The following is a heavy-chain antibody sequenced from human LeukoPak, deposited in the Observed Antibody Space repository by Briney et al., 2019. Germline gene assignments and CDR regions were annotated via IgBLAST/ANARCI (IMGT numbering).Heavy chain of an antibody. CDR1: GFTFTSYG. D-gene: IGHD4-17*01. CDR3: VKHYGDYVGFDY. Sequence: GTSLRLSCAASGFTFTSYGMHWVRQAPGKGLEWVALITYDGYYKYYSDSVKGRFTISSDTSKNTMYLQMSSLRAEDTAVYYCVKHYGDYVGFDYWGQGTLVTVSS. V-gene: IGHV3-30*18. J-gene: IGHJ4*02. CDR2: ITYDGYYK.